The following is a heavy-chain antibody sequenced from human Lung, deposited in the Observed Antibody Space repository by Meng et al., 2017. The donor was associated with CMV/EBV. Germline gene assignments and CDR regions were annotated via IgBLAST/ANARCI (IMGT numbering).Heavy chain of an antibody. CDR1: GGSISSSNW. CDR2: IYHSGST. J-gene: IGHJ4*02. CDR3: ARVGQWLPIDY. D-gene: IGHD6-19*01. V-gene: IGHV4-4*03. Sequence: QLQAPGPGPVRPPATLSLPCAVPGGSISSSNWWSWVRQPPGKGLEWIGEIYHSGSTNYNPSLKSRVTISVDKSKNQFSLNLSSVTAADTAVYYCARVGQWLPIDYWGQGTLVTVSS.